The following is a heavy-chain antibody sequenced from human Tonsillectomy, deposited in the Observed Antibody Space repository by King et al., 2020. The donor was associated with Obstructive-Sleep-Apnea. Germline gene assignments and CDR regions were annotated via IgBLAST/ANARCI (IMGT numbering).Heavy chain of an antibody. CDR2: ISHSGST. D-gene: IGHD6-6*01. Sequence: QLQESGSGLVKPSQTLSLTCAVSGGSISSGGYSWSWIRQPPGKGLEWIGYISHSGSTYYNPSLKSRVTISVDRSKNQFSLKLSSVTAADTAVYYCARGGYSSSLFDEYFQYWGQGTLVTVSS. V-gene: IGHV4-30-2*01. CDR1: GGSISSGGYS. J-gene: IGHJ1*01. CDR3: ARGGYSSSLFDEYFQY.